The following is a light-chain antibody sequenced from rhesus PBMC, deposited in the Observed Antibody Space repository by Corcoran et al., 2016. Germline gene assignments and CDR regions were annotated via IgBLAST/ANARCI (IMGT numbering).Light chain of an antibody. V-gene: IGKV1-66*01. CDR3: QRYNNYPLT. CDR1: RNINNF. J-gene: IGKJ4*01. CDR2: SAP. Sequence: DIQMTQSPSPLSASVGDRVTITCRASRNINNFLSWYQQKPGKAPRPLIFSAPSLETGVPSRFSGNGYGTDYTLTISSLQPEDIATYYCQRYNNYPLTFGGGTKVEIK.